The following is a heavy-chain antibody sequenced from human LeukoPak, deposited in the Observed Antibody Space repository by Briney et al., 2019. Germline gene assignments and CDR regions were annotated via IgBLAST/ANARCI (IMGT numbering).Heavy chain of an antibody. Sequence: SETLSLTCTVSGGSISSSSYYWGWIRQPPGKGLEWIGSIYYSGSTYYNPSLKSRVTMSVDTSKNQFSLKLSSVTAADTAVYYCARDYDFWSGYEVFDYWGQGTLVTVSS. CDR2: IYYSGST. CDR1: GGSISSSSYY. V-gene: IGHV4-39*07. J-gene: IGHJ4*02. CDR3: ARDYDFWSGYEVFDY. D-gene: IGHD3-3*01.